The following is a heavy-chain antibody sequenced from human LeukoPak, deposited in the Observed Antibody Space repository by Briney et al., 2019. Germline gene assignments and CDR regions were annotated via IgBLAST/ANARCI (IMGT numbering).Heavy chain of an antibody. D-gene: IGHD2-2*01. CDR3: ARDIRMRYCSSTSCSNWFDP. CDR1: GGTFSSYA. J-gene: IGHJ5*02. CDR2: IIPIFGTA. V-gene: IGHV1-69*13. Sequence: GASVKVSCKASGGTFSSYAISWVRQAPGQGLERMGGIIPIFGTANYAQKFQGRVMITADESTSTAYMELSSLRSEDTAVYYCARDIRMRYCSSTSCSNWFDPWGQGTLVIVSS.